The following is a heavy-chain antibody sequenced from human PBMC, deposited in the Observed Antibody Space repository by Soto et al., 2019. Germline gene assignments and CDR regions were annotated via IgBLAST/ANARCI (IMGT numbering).Heavy chain of an antibody. CDR2: IIPIFGTA. V-gene: IGHV1-69*13. Sequence: SVKVSCKASGGTFSSYAISWVRQAPGQGLEWMGGIIPIFGTANYAQRFQGRVTITADESTSTAYMELSSLRSEDTAVYYCARDTYDSSGYYYSLDYWGQGTLVTVSS. D-gene: IGHD3-22*01. J-gene: IGHJ4*02. CDR1: GGTFSSYA. CDR3: ARDTYDSSGYYYSLDY.